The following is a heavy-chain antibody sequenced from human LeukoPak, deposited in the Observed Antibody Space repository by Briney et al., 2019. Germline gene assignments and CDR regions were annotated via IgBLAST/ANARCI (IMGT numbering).Heavy chain of an antibody. Sequence: SQTLSLTCTVSGGSISSGGYYWSWIRQPPGKGLEWIGYIYHSGSTYYNPSLKSRVTISVDRSKNQFSLKLSSVTAADTAVYYCARERSLRYGSGSRAVDYWGQGTLVTVSS. V-gene: IGHV4-30-2*01. CDR1: GGSISSGGYY. D-gene: IGHD3-10*01. CDR2: IYHSGST. CDR3: ARERSLRYGSGSRAVDY. J-gene: IGHJ4*02.